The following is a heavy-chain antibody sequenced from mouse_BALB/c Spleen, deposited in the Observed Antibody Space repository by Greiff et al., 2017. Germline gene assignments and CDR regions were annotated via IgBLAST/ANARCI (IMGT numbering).Heavy chain of an antibody. CDR1: GYTFSSYW. CDR3: ARQDYYGNCWFAY. Sequence: QVQLQQSGAELMKPGASVKISCKATGYTFSSYWIEWVKQRPGHGLEWIGEILPGSGSTNYNEKFKGKATFTADTSSNTAYMQLSSLTSEDSAVYYCARQDYYGNCWFAYWGQGTLVTVSA. J-gene: IGHJ3*01. CDR2: ILPGSGST. D-gene: IGHD2-1*01. V-gene: IGHV1-9*01.